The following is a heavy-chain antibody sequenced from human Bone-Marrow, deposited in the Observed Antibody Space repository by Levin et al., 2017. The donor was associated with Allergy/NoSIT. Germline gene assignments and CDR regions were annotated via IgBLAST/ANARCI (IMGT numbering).Heavy chain of an antibody. J-gene: IGHJ5*02. V-gene: IGHV3-30-3*01. D-gene: IGHD3-3*01. CDR2: ISYDGSNK. Sequence: SCAASGFTFSSYAMHWVRQAPGKGLEWVAVISYDGSNKYYADSVKGRFTISRDNSKNTLYLQMNSLRAEDTAVYYCARDWYDFEVDPWGQGTLVTVSS. CDR3: ARDWYDFEVDP. CDR1: GFTFSSYA.